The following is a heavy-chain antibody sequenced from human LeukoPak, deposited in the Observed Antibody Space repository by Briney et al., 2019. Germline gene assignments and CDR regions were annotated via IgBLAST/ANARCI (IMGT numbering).Heavy chain of an antibody. D-gene: IGHD6-19*01. CDR1: GFTFSSYW. Sequence: GGSLRLSCAASGFTFSSYWMSWVRQAPGKGLEWVANIKQDGSEKYYVDSVKGRFTISRDNAKNSLYLQMNSLRAEDTAVYYCARDAGIAVAGTPWFDPWGQGTLVTVSS. CDR2: IKQDGSEK. V-gene: IGHV3-7*01. J-gene: IGHJ5*02. CDR3: ARDAGIAVAGTPWFDP.